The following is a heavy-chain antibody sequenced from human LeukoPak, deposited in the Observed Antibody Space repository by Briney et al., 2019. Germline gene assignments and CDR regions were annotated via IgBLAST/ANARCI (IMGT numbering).Heavy chain of an antibody. Sequence: GGSLRLSCAASGFTFSTYAMSWVRQAPGKGLEWVSVISGSGGSTYYADSVKGRFTISRDNSKNTLYLQMNSLRAEDTAVYYCARDSAGSGWYYNGHYWGQGTLVTVSS. CDR1: GFTFSTYA. D-gene: IGHD6-19*01. J-gene: IGHJ4*02. CDR2: ISGSGGST. V-gene: IGHV3-23*01. CDR3: ARDSAGSGWYYNGHY.